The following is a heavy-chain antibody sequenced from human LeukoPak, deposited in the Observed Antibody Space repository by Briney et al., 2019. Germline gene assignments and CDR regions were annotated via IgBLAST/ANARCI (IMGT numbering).Heavy chain of an antibody. CDR1: GGSISSYY. D-gene: IGHD6-19*01. V-gene: IGHV4-39*01. J-gene: IGHJ6*03. CDR3: ARQPEGWYGSYYYYMDV. Sequence: PSETLSLTCTVSGGSISSYYWSWIRQPPGKGLEWIGTIYYSGITYYNPSLKSRVTISVDTSKNQFSLKLSSVTAADTAVYYCARQPEGWYGSYYYYMDVWGKGTTVTISS. CDR2: IYYSGIT.